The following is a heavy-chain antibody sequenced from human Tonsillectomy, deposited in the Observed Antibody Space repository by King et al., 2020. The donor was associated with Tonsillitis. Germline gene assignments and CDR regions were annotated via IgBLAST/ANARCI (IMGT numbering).Heavy chain of an antibody. J-gene: IGHJ4*02. V-gene: IGHV1-46*01. D-gene: IGHD3-22*01. CDR1: GYTFTSYY. Sequence: VQLVESGAEVKKPGASVKVSCKASGYTFTSYYMHWVRQAPGQGLEWMGIINPSGGSTSYAQKFQGRVTMTRDTSTSTVYMELSSLRSEDTAVYYCARDPYYYDSSGYYAKYYFDYWGQGNLVTVSS. CDR2: INPSGGST. CDR3: ARDPYYYDSSGYYAKYYFDY.